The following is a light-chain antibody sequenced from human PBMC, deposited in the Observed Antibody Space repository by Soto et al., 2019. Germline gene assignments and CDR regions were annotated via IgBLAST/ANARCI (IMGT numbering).Light chain of an antibody. V-gene: IGKV3-20*01. CDR1: QSVRSIY. CDR2: ATS. J-gene: IGKJ2*03. CDR3: QQHGTSPRYS. Sequence: EIVLTQSPGTMSLSPGESVTLSCRASQSVRSIYLAWYQQKPGQAPRLVIYATSSRATGIPDRFSGSGSVTDFTMTISSLEPEDFAGYYCQQHGTSPRYSFGQGTMLEIK.